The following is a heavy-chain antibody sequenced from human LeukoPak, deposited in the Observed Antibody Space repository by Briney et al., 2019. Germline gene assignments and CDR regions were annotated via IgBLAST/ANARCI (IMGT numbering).Heavy chain of an antibody. CDR1: GYSISSGYY. J-gene: IGHJ4*02. Sequence: PSETLSLTCTVSGYSISSGYYWGWIRQPPGKGLEWIGSIYHSGSTYYNPSLKSRVTISVDKSKNQFSLKLSSVTAADTAVYYCATAVAGTGLLYYFDYWGQGTLVTVSS. CDR2: IYHSGST. D-gene: IGHD6-19*01. V-gene: IGHV4-38-2*02. CDR3: ATAVAGTGLLYYFDY.